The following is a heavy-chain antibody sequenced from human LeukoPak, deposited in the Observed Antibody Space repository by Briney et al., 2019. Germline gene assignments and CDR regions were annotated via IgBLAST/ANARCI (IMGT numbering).Heavy chain of an antibody. Sequence: GESLKISCKGSGYSFTSYWIGWVRQMPGKGLEWMGIIYPGDSDTRYSPSFQGQVTISADKSISTAYLQWSSLKASDTAMYYCARPRRYCSSTSCRVAAFDIWGQGTMVTVSS. D-gene: IGHD2-2*01. CDR1: GYSFTSYW. V-gene: IGHV5-51*01. CDR3: ARPRRYCSSTSCRVAAFDI. CDR2: IYPGDSDT. J-gene: IGHJ3*02.